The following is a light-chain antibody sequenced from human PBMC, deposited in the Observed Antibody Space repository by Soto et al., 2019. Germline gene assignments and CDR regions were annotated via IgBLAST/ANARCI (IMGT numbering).Light chain of an antibody. V-gene: IGKV1-8*01. CDR2: AAS. CDR3: QQYYSYPRT. Sequence: AIRMTPSPSSFSASTGDRVTITCRASQGISSYLAWYHQKPGKAPKLLIYAASTLQSGVPSRFRGSGYGTDFPLTISCLHSEDFATYYCQQYYSYPRTFGQGTKVDIK. J-gene: IGKJ1*01. CDR1: QGISSY.